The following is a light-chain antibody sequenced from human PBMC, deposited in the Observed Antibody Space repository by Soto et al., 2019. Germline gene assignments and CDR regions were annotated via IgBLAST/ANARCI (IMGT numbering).Light chain of an antibody. V-gene: IGLV2-14*01. CDR3: GSYAGSYTWV. CDR2: EVS. Sequence: QSALTQPASVSGSPGQSITISCTGTSSDVGGYKFVSWYQQHPGTAPKLMIYEVSNRPSGVSSRFSGSKSGNTASLTISGLQAEDEADYFCGSYAGSYTWVFGGGTKLTVL. CDR1: SSDVGGYKF. J-gene: IGLJ3*02.